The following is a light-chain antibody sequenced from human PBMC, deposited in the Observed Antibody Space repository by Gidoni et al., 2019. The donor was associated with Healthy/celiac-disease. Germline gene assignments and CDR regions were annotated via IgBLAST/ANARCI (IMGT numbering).Light chain of an antibody. CDR1: QSVSSY. J-gene: IGKJ4*01. CDR2: DAS. CDR3: QQRSNWPRPQLT. Sequence: EIVLTQSPATLSLSPGERATLSCRASQSVSSYLAWYQQKPGQAPRLLIYDASNRATGIPARFSGSGSGTDFTLTISSLEPEDFAVYYCQQRSNWPRPQLTFGGGTKVEIK. V-gene: IGKV3-11*01.